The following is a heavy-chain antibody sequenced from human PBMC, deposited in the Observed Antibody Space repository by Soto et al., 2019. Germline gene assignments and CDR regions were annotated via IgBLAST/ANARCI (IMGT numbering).Heavy chain of an antibody. V-gene: IGHV3-73*01. CDR2: IRSKANSYAT. D-gene: IGHD6-6*01. J-gene: IGHJ5*02. Sequence: GGSLRLSCAASGFTFSGSAMHWVRQASGKGLEWVGRIRSKANSYATAYAASVKGRFTISRDDSKNTAYLQMNSLKTEDTAVYYCTRLSIAARRGENWFDPWGQGTLVTVSS. CDR1: GFTFSGSA. CDR3: TRLSIAARRGENWFDP.